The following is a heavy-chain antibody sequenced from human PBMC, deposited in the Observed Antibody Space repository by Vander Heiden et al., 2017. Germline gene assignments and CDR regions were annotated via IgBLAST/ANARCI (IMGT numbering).Heavy chain of an antibody. D-gene: IGHD1-1*01. Sequence: QVQLQESGPGLVKPSETLSLTCTVSGEPVTSRNYYWSWIRQPPGKGLEWIGYIYYSGSANYNPSLKRPVTISVDKSKNQFSLNLTSVTAADTAVYYCATWNRWTFDNWGQGSLVRVSS. J-gene: IGHJ4*02. CDR3: ATWNRWTFDN. CDR1: GEPVTSRNYY. V-gene: IGHV4-61*01. CDR2: IYYSGSA.